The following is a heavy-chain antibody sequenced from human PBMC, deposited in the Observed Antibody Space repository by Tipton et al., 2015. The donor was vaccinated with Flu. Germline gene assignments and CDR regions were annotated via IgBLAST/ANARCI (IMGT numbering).Heavy chain of an antibody. V-gene: IGHV3-48*03. J-gene: IGHJ6*02. D-gene: IGHD6-19*01. Sequence: SLRLSCATSGFTFDDYAIHWVRQAPGKGLEWVSYIDGVGATICYADSVKGRFTISRDNAKNSLFLQMNSMRAEDTALYYCARELPYSSGWYPPRMDVWGQGTTVTVSS. CDR1: GFTFDDYA. CDR3: ARELPYSSGWYPPRMDV. CDR2: IDGVGATI.